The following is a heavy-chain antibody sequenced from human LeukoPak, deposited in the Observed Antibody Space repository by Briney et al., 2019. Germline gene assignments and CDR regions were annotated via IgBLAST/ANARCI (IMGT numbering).Heavy chain of an antibody. CDR3: ARDPRGYSSGLFDY. D-gene: IGHD6-19*01. Sequence: PGGSLRLSCAASGFTFSSHGMNWVRQAPGKGLEWVSGISPNGVITYYADSVKGRFTISRDNSKGTVYLQMNSLRPEDTAVYYCARDPRGYSSGLFDYWGQGTLVTVSS. CDR1: GFTFSSHG. J-gene: IGHJ4*02. CDR2: ISPNGVIT. V-gene: IGHV3-23*01.